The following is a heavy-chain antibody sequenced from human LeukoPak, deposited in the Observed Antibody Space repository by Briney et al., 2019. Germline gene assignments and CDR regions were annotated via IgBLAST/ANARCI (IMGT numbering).Heavy chain of an antibody. Sequence: GASVKVSCKTSGYTFSGYAVRWVRQAPGQRLEWMGCINGANGNTEFSPKLQGRVTMTTDTSTSTAYMELRSLRSDDTAVYYCARDGYTMVRGVIITNPDYWGQGTLVTVSS. V-gene: IGHV1-3*01. CDR1: GYTFSGYA. J-gene: IGHJ4*02. CDR2: INGANGNT. D-gene: IGHD3-10*01. CDR3: ARDGYTMVRGVIITNPDY.